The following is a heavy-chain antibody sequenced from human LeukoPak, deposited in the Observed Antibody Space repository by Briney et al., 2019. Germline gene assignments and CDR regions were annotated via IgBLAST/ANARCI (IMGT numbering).Heavy chain of an antibody. CDR2: IKQDGSEK. CDR3: ATDSRSCRY. CDR1: GFTFRTYS. V-gene: IGHV3-7*03. Sequence: GGSLRLSCAASGFTFRTYSLTWVRQAPGKGLEWVANIKQDGSEKYYLDSVKGRFTISRDNAKNSLFLQMNSLRAEDTAMYYCATDSRSCRYWGQGTLVTVSS. J-gene: IGHJ4*02.